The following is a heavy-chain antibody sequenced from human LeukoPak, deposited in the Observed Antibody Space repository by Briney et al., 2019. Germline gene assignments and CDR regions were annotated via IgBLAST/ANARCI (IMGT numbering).Heavy chain of an antibody. CDR2: IHTSGRT. CDR3: ARDHSGSFRTFDY. CDR1: GGSISGGSYY. D-gene: IGHD1-26*01. J-gene: IGHJ4*02. Sequence: SQTLSLTCTVSGGSISGGSYYWNWIRQPAGKGLEWIGHIHTSGRTSYKSSLTSRVTISIDTSNNAFSLRLNSVTAADTAVYYCARDHSGSFRTFDYWGQGSLVTVSS. V-gene: IGHV4-61*09.